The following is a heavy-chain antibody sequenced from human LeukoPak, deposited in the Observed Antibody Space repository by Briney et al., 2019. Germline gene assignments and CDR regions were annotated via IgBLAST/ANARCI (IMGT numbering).Heavy chain of an antibody. J-gene: IGHJ4*02. CDR1: GGSISSSNW. CDR2: IYHSGST. CDR3: AVGRDGYNFDY. V-gene: IGHV4-4*02. D-gene: IGHD5-24*01. Sequence: SETLSLTCAVSGGSISSSNWWSWVRQPPGKGLEWIGEIYHSGSTNYNPSLKSRVTISADTSKNQFSLKLSSVTAADTAVYYCAVGRDGYNFDYWGQGTLVTVSS.